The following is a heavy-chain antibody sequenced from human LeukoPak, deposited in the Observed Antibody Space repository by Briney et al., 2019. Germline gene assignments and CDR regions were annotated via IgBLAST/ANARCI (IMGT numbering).Heavy chain of an antibody. CDR1: GFTFETYW. V-gene: IGHV3-7*01. D-gene: IGHD5-24*01. CDR3: TRGETMDV. Sequence: GGSLRPSCEVSGFTFETYWMSWVRQAPGKGLEWVANIDEDGNEEHYVRSVKGRFTISRDNAKNLVYLQMNSLRVDDTAVYYCTRGETMDVWGKGTTVTVSS. J-gene: IGHJ6*03. CDR2: IDEDGNEE.